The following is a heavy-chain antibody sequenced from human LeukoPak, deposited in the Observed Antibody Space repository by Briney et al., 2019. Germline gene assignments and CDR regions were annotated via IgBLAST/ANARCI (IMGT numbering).Heavy chain of an antibody. J-gene: IGHJ4*02. Sequence: SETLSLTCTVSGGSISSYYSSWIPQPPGKGLEWIGHIYGSGNTNYNPSLKSGLTISVDTSKNDFSLQLTSVTAADTAVYYCARGTGWLPDWWGQGTLVTVSS. V-gene: IGHV4-59*01. CDR3: ARGTGWLPDW. CDR2: IYGSGNT. D-gene: IGHD6-19*01. CDR1: GGSISSYY.